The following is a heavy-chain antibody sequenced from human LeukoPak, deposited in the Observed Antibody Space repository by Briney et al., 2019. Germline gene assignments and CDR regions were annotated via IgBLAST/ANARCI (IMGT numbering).Heavy chain of an antibody. D-gene: IGHD2/OR15-2a*01. CDR2: ISSSGSTI. J-gene: IGHJ6*03. V-gene: IGHV3-11*04. CDR1: GFTFSDYY. CDR3: ARAYLLDGLLGRDRKRPTHYYMDV. Sequence: PGGSLRLSCAASGFTFSDYYMSWIRQAPGKGLEWVSYISSSGSTIYYADSVKGRFTISRDNAKNSLYLQMNSLRAEDTAVYYCARAYLLDGLLGRDRKRPTHYYMDVWGKGTTVTVSS.